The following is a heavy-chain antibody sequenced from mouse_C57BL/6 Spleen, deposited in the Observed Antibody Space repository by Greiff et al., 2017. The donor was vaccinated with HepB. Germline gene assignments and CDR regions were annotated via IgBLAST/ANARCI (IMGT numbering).Heavy chain of an antibody. D-gene: IGHD3-3*01. Sequence: EVKVEESGGGLVKPGGSLKLSCAASGFTFSDYGMHWVRQAPEKGLEWVAYISSGSSTIYYADTVKGRFTISRDNAKNTLFLQMTSLRSEDTAMYYCARLGTRYFDYWGQGTTLTVSS. CDR2: ISSGSSTI. J-gene: IGHJ2*01. CDR3: ARLGTRYFDY. CDR1: GFTFSDYG. V-gene: IGHV5-17*01.